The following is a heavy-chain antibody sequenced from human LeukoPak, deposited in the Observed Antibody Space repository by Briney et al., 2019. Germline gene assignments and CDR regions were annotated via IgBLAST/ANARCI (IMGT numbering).Heavy chain of an antibody. D-gene: IGHD3-10*01. CDR1: GFTFSSYG. V-gene: IGHV3-30*02. Sequence: GGSLRLSCAASGFTFSSYGMHWVRQAPGKGLEWVAFIRYDGSNKYYADSVKGRFTISRDNSKNTLYLQMNSLRAENTAVYYCPKSSVARYDYYGMDVWGQGTTVTVSS. CDR2: IRYDGSNK. CDR3: PKSSVARYDYYGMDV. J-gene: IGHJ6*02.